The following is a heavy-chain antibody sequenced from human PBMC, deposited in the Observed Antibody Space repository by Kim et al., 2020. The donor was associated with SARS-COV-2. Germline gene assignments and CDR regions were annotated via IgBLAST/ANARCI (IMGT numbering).Heavy chain of an antibody. CDR2: N. J-gene: IGHJ6*02. D-gene: IGHD3-10*01. Sequence: NDYAVSVKSRIAINPDTSKNQFSLQLNSVTPEDTAVYYCARDRDYYGMDVWGQGTTVTVSS. V-gene: IGHV6-1*01. CDR3: ARDRDYYGMDV.